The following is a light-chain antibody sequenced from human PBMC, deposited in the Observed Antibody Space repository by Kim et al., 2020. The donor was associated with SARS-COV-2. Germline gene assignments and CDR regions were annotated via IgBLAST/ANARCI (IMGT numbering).Light chain of an antibody. J-gene: IGLJ2*01. CDR3: SSYAGGKKHVV. V-gene: IGLV2-8*01. CDR2: EVS. CDR1: SSDVGGYNY. Sequence: QSALTQPPSASGSPGQSVTISCTGTSSDVGGYNYVSWYQQHPGKAPKLMIYEVSKRPSGVPDRFSGSKSDNTASLTVSGLQAEDEADYYCSSYAGGKKHVVFGGGTKLTVL.